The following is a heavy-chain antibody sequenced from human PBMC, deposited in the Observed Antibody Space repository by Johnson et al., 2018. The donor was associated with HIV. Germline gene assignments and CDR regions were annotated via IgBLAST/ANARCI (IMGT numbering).Heavy chain of an antibody. CDR2: IRSKANSYAT. V-gene: IGHV3-73*02. CDR3: TSWGAGADAFDI. D-gene: IGHD1-26*01. J-gene: IGHJ3*02. CDR1: GFTFSGSA. Sequence: VQLVESGGGLVQPGGSLKLSCAASGFTFSGSAMHWVRQASGKGLEWVGRIRSKANSYATAYAASVKGRFTISRDDSKNTAYLQMNSPKTEDTAVYYCTSWGAGADAFDIWGQGTMVTVSS.